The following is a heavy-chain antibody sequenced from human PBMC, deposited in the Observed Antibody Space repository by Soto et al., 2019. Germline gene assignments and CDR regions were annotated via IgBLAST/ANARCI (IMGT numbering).Heavy chain of an antibody. Sequence: GGSLRLSCAASGFTFSGYWMAWVRQAPGKGLEWVASIKQDESEKFYVDSVKGRFTISRDNAKKTVYLQMNGLRAEDTAVYYCARDPRPLAAAIRVLGWFDLSRQATLVTVSS. D-gene: IGHD2-2*01. CDR3: ARDPRPLAAAIRVLGWFDL. J-gene: IGHJ5*02. V-gene: IGHV3-7*03. CDR2: IKQDESEK. CDR1: GFTFSGYW.